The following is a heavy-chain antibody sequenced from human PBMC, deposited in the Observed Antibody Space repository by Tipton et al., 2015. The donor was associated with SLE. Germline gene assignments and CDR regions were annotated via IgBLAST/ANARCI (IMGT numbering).Heavy chain of an antibody. Sequence: SLRLSCAASGFTFDDYAMHWVRQAPGKGLEWVSGISWNSGSIGYADSVKGRFTISRDNAKNSLFLQMDNLRAEDTAVYYCARGGVFWSASVVAANYFDSWGQGTLVTVSS. V-gene: IGHV3-9*01. D-gene: IGHD3-3*01. J-gene: IGHJ4*02. CDR3: ARGGVFWSASVVAANYFDS. CDR2: ISWNSGSI. CDR1: GFTFDDYA.